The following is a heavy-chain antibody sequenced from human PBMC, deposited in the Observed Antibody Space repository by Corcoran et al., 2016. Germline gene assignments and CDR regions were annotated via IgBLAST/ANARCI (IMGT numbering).Heavy chain of an antibody. Sequence: QVQLVQSGAEVKKPGASVKVSCKASGYTFTGYYMHWVRQATGHGLEWMGWINPNSGGTNYAQKFQGRVTMTRDTSISTAYMELSRLGSDDTAVYYGARDPLNYSNYVNWFDPWGQGTLVTVSS. CDR1: GYTFTGYY. D-gene: IGHD4-4*01. CDR2: INPNSGGT. V-gene: IGHV1-2*02. CDR3: ARDPLNYSNYVNWFDP. J-gene: IGHJ5*02.